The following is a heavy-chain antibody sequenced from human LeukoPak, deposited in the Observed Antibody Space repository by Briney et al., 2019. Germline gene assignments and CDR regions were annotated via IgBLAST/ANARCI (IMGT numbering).Heavy chain of an antibody. D-gene: IGHD2-15*01. CDR3: ASSPPYGGNALPDY. CDR1: GGTFSSYA. Sequence: ASVKVSCKASGGTFSSYAISWVRQAPGQGLEWMGGIIPIFGTANYAQKFQGRVTITADESTSTAYMELSSLRSEDTAVYYCASSPPYGGNALPDYWGQGTLVTVSS. V-gene: IGHV1-69*13. CDR2: IIPIFGTA. J-gene: IGHJ4*02.